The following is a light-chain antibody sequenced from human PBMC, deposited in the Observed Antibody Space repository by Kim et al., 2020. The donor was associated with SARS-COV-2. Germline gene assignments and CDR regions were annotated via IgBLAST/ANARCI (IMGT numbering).Light chain of an antibody. CDR3: QQYDSYPRT. V-gene: IGKV1D-16*01. CDR2: AAS. Sequence: DIQMTQSPSSLSASVGDRVTITCRASQGISSWLAWYQQQPEKAHKSLIYAASSLQSGVPSRFSGSGSGTDFTLTISSLQPEDFATYYCQQYDSYPRTFGQGTKVDIK. CDR1: QGISSW. J-gene: IGKJ1*01.